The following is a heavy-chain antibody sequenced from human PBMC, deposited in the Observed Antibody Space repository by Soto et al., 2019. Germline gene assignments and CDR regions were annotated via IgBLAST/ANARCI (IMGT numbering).Heavy chain of an antibody. D-gene: IGHD5-12*01. CDR2: IYSSGTT. J-gene: IGHJ5*02. CDR1: GGSLTGLY. V-gene: IGHV4-4*09. Sequence: SETLSLTCSVSGGSLTGLYWTWVRQPPGRGLEWIGWIYSSGTTNYNPALTSRVTMSVDTSKNQFSLKLTSVTAADTAMYYCARKRGYSGYDSLKNWFDPWGQGTLVTVSS. CDR3: ARKRGYSGYDSLKNWFDP.